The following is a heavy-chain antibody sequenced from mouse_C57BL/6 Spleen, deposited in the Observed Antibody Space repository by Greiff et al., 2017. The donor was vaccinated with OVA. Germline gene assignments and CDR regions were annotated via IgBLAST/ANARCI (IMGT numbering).Heavy chain of an antibody. Sequence: VQLQQPGAELVKPGASVKMSCKASGYTFTSYWITWVKQRPGQGLEWIGDIYPGSGSTNYNEKFKSKATLTVDTSSSTAYMQLSSLTSVDSAVYSCASWISGCSYCFAYWGQGTPLTVSA. CDR1: GYTFTSYW. CDR2: IYPGSGST. J-gene: IGHJ2*01. V-gene: IGHV1-55*01. D-gene: IGHD6-2*01. CDR3: ASWISGCSYCFAY.